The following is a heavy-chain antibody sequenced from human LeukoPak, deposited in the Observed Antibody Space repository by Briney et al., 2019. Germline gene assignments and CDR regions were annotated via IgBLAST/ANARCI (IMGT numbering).Heavy chain of an antibody. CDR2: IYHSGST. Sequence: SETLSLTCAVSGGSISSSNWWSWVRQPPGKGLEWIGEIYHSGSTNYNPSLKSRVTISVDKSKNQFSLKLSSVTAADTAVYYCAREYCSGGSCYYGMGPHGMDVWGQGTTVTVSS. CDR1: GGSISSSNW. D-gene: IGHD2-15*01. V-gene: IGHV4-4*02. CDR3: AREYCSGGSCYYGMGPHGMDV. J-gene: IGHJ6*02.